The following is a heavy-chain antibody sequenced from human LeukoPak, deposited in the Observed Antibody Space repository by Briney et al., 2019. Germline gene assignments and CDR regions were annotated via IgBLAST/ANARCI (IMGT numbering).Heavy chain of an antibody. Sequence: GGSLRLSCTASGFTFGDFGMTWVRQAPGKGLEWVGFIRSKAYAETTEYAASVKGRFTISRDDSKSIAYLQMNSLKTEDTAVYYCTKVGDILTGYYQYFQHWGQGTLVTVSS. CDR2: IRSKAYAETT. CDR3: TKVGDILTGYYQYFQH. V-gene: IGHV3-49*04. D-gene: IGHD3-9*01. CDR1: GFTFGDFG. J-gene: IGHJ1*01.